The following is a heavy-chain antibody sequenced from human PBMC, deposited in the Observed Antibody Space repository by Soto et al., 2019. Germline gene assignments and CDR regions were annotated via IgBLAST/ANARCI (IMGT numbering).Heavy chain of an antibody. J-gene: IGHJ6*03. CDR2: ISGSGVST. D-gene: IGHD3-10*01. V-gene: IGHV3-23*01. CDR3: AKGGLYGSGSYNDYYYYMDV. Sequence: EVQLSESGGGLVQPGGSLRLSCVASGFTFSSYAMSWARQAPGKGLEWVSSISGSGVSTYYTDSVKGRFTISRYNSKNTLYLQMNRLRAEDAALYYCAKGGLYGSGSYNDYYYYMDVWGKGTTVTVSS. CDR1: GFTFSSYA.